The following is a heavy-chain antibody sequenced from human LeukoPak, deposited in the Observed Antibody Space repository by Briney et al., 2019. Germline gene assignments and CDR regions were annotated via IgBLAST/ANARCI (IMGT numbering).Heavy chain of an antibody. CDR3: APRITMVRGVADFDY. J-gene: IGHJ4*02. Sequence: GGSLRLSCAASGFTFSSYSMNWVRQAPGKGLEWVSSISSSSSYIYYADSVKGRFTISRDNAKNSLYLQMNSLRAEDTAVYYCAPRITMVRGVADFDYRGQGTLVTVSS. V-gene: IGHV3-21*01. D-gene: IGHD3-10*01. CDR1: GFTFSSYS. CDR2: ISSSSSYI.